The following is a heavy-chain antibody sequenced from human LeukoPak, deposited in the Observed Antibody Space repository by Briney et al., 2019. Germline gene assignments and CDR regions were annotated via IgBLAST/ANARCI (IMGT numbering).Heavy chain of an antibody. CDR2: IWYDGSNK. D-gene: IGHD2-2*01. CDR3: ARDYCSSTSCYSDY. J-gene: IGHJ4*02. Sequence: GGSLRLSCAASGFTFSSYGMHWVRRAPGKGLEWVAVIWYDGSNKYYADSVKGRFTISRDNSKNTLYLQMNSLRAEDTAVYYCARDYCSSTSCYSDYWGQGTLVTVSS. V-gene: IGHV3-33*01. CDR1: GFTFSSYG.